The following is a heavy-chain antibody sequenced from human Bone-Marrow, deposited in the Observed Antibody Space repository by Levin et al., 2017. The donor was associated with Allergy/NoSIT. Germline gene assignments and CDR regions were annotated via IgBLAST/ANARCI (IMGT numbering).Heavy chain of an antibody. D-gene: IGHD5-18*01. CDR2: ISSSSSYI. V-gene: IGHV3-21*01. J-gene: IGHJ3*02. CDR1: GFTFSSYS. CDR3: ARESRYSYGLKDAFDI. Sequence: SGGSLRLSCAASGFTFSSYSMNWVRQAPGKGLEWVSSISSSSSYIYYADSVKGRFTISRDNAKNSLYLQMNSLRAEDTAVYYCARESRYSYGLKDAFDIWGQGTMVTVSS.